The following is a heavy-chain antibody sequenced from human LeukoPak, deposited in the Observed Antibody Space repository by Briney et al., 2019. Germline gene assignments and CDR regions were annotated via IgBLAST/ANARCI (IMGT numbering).Heavy chain of an antibody. CDR3: AKGEYCSSTSCAPFDP. CDR1: GFTFSSYG. D-gene: IGHD2-2*01. V-gene: IGHV3-30*02. Sequence: GGSLRLSCAASGFTFSSYGMHWVRQAPGKGLEWVTFIRYDGSNKYYADSVKGRFTISRDNSKNTLYLQMNSLRAEDTAVYYCAKGEYCSSTSCAPFDPWGQGTLVTVSS. CDR2: IRYDGSNK. J-gene: IGHJ5*02.